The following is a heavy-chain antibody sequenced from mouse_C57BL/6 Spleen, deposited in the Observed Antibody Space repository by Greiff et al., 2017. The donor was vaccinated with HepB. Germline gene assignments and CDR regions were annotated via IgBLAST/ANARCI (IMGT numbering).Heavy chain of an antibody. V-gene: IGHV1-62-2*01. Sequence: VQLQQPGAELVKPGASVKLSCKASGYTFTEYTIHWVKQRSGQGLEWIGWFYPGSGSSKYNEKFKDKATLTANKSSSTDYMERSSLTSDNSAVYFDAGHEDDVTNAMDYWGKGTTVTVSS. CDR1: GYTFTEYT. D-gene: IGHD2-12*01. CDR3: AGHEDDVTNAMDY. CDR2: FYPGSGSS. J-gene: IGHJ4*01.